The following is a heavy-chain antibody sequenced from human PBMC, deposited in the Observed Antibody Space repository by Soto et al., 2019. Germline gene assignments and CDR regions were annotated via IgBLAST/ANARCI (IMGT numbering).Heavy chain of an antibody. V-gene: IGHV6-1*01. CDR2: TYYRSNWRH. CDR3: ARGVASAGFDL. CDR1: GDSVSSNTAA. J-gene: IGHJ4*02. Sequence: PSQTLSLTCAISGDSVSSNTAAWNWIRSSPSRGLEWLGRTYYRSNWRHDYAVSVKSRITVNPDTSKNHFSLQLNSVTPDDTAVSYSARGVASAGFDLGGQGALDTVSS. D-gene: IGHD5-12*01.